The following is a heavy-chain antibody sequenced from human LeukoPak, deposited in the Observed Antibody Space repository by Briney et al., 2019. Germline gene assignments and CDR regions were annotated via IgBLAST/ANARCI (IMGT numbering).Heavy chain of an antibody. J-gene: IGHJ4*02. CDR2: ISGSGGST. V-gene: IGHV3-23*01. Sequence: GGSLRLSCAASGFTFSSYAMSWVRQAPGKGLEWVSAISGSGGSTYYADSVKGRFTISRDNSKNTLYLQMNSLRAEDTAVYYCAKAQRLPYYYDSSGYYRGVYYFDYWGQGTLVTVSS. CDR1: GFTFSSYA. CDR3: AKAQRLPYYYDSSGYYRGVYYFDY. D-gene: IGHD3-22*01.